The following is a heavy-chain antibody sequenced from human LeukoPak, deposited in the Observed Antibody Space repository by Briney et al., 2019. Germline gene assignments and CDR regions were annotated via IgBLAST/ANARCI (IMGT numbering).Heavy chain of an antibody. CDR2: ISSSSSTI. J-gene: IGHJ3*02. CDR3: ASLSSVRATIGAFDI. D-gene: IGHD5-12*01. Sequence: GGSLRLSCAVSGFTFSSYSMNWVRQAPGKGLERVSYISSSSSTIYYADSVKGRFTISRDNAKNSLYLQMNSLRAEDTAVYYCASLSSVRATIGAFDISGQGTMVTVSS. V-gene: IGHV3-48*01. CDR1: GFTFSSYS.